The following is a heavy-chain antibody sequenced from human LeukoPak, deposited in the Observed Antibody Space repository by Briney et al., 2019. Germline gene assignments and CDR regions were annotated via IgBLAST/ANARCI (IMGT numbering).Heavy chain of an antibody. D-gene: IGHD3-10*01. CDR2: INPNSGGT. CDR1: GYTFTANY. Sequence: GASVKVSCKASGYTFTANYMHGVRPAPGQGVEWMGWINPNSGGTKYAKNFQGRVTMTRDTSIRTAYMELSGLRSDDTAVYYCARDRGGDAFDIWGQGTMVTVSS. J-gene: IGHJ3*02. V-gene: IGHV1-2*02. CDR3: ARDRGGDAFDI.